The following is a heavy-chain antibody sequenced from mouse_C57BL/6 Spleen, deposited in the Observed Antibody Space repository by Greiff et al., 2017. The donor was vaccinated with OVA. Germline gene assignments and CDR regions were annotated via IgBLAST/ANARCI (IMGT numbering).Heavy chain of an antibody. V-gene: IGHV1-26*01. CDR3: AREGHYYGSSFPFAY. J-gene: IGHJ3*01. D-gene: IGHD1-1*01. CDR1: GYTFTDYY. CDR2: INPNNGGT. Sequence: EVQLQQSGPELVKPGASVKISCKASGYTFTDYYMNWVKQSHGKSLEWIGDINPNNGGTSYNQKFKGKATLTVDKSSSTAYMELRSLTSEDSAVYYCAREGHYYGSSFPFAYWGQGTLVTVSA.